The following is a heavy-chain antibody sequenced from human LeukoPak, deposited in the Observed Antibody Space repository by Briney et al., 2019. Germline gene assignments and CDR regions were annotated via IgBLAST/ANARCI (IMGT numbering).Heavy chain of an antibody. Sequence: AGVKVSCKASGYTFSSYGISWVRQAPGQGLEWMGCISAYNGDTNYAQKSQGRLTMTTDTSTSTAYLELGSLRSDDTALYYCARGDWFDPWGQGTLVTVSS. CDR2: ISAYNGDT. CDR1: GYTFSSYG. V-gene: IGHV1-18*01. J-gene: IGHJ5*02. CDR3: ARGDWFDP. D-gene: IGHD2-21*01.